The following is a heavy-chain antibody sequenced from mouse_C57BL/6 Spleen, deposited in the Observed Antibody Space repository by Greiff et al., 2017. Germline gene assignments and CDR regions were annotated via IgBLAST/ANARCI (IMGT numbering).Heavy chain of an antibody. J-gene: IGHJ3*01. CDR3: TRDKPGDYGSSFAWFAY. D-gene: IGHD1-1*01. CDR2: ISSGGDYI. V-gene: IGHV5-9-1*02. Sequence: EVHLVESGEGLVKPGGSLKLSCAASGFTFSSYAMSWVRPTPEKRLEWVAYISSGGDYIYYADTVKGRFTIARDNARNTLYLQMSRLKSEDTAMYYCTRDKPGDYGSSFAWFAYWGQGTLVTVSA. CDR1: GFTFSSYA.